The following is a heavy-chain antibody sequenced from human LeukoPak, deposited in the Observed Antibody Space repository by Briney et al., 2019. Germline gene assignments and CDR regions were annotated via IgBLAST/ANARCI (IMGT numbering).Heavy chain of an antibody. D-gene: IGHD1-26*01. V-gene: IGHV4-38-2*01. Sequence: SETLSLTCAVSGYSISSGYYWGWIRQPPGKGLEWIGSIYHSGSTNYNPSLKSRVTISVDTSKNQFSLKLSSVTAADTAVYYCASGLVGATTDYWGQGTLVTVSS. J-gene: IGHJ4*02. CDR3: ASGLVGATTDY. CDR2: IYHSGST. CDR1: GYSISSGYY.